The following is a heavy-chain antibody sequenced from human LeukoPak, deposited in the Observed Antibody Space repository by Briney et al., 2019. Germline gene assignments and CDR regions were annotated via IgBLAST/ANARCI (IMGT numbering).Heavy chain of an antibody. D-gene: IGHD6-13*01. Sequence: PGGSLRLSCAVSGFTFDDYTMHWVRQAPGKGLEWVSLITWDATSTYYADSVKGRFTISRDNAKNSLYLQMNSLRAEDTAIYYCVRAGRVATEDWGQGTLVTVSS. CDR2: ITWDATST. CDR1: GFTFDDYT. V-gene: IGHV3-43*01. J-gene: IGHJ4*02. CDR3: VRAGRVATED.